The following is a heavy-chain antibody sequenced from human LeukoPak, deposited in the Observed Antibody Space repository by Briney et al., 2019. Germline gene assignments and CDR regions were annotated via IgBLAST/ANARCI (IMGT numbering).Heavy chain of an antibody. Sequence: GGSLRLSCATSGLKFSDAWMTWVRQPPGKGLEWVGRIESQAAGGTLDYAATVKGRFTISRDDSKDTVYLQMNSLKAEYTAIYYCAWSGFHWLARWGQGTLVTVSS. CDR2: IESQAAGGTL. D-gene: IGHD3-3*01. CDR1: GLKFSDAW. V-gene: IGHV3-15*04. CDR3: AWSGFHWLAR. J-gene: IGHJ5*02.